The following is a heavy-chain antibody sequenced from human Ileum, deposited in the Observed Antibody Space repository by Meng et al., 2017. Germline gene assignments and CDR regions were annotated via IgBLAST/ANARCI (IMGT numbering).Heavy chain of an antibody. Sequence: GGSGGGVGLPGRSLRVSVATSGCPCITLALHWVGQCPGKGLEWVAVISEDGGNKDHADTVKGRFTISRDNSENTLFLQMSGLRADDTALYYCTRDYNDGSGRFDIWGQGTLVTVSS. V-gene: IGHV3-30*15. CDR2: ISEDGGNK. CDR3: TRDYNDGSGRFDI. J-gene: IGHJ4*02. D-gene: IGHD3-22*01. CDR1: GCPCITLA.